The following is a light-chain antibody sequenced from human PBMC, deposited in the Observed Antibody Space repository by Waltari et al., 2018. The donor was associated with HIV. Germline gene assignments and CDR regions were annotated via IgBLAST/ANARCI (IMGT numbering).Light chain of an antibody. CDR3: QQYGSSPQT. J-gene: IGKJ1*01. CDR1: QTVSSTS. Sequence: EIVLTQSPGTLSLSPGERATLSCRASQTVSSTSLAWYQQKPGQDPRLVIYGASSRATGIPDRFSVSGSGTDFTLTISRLEPEDFAVYYCQQYGSSPQTFGQGTKVEIK. CDR2: GAS. V-gene: IGKV3-20*01.